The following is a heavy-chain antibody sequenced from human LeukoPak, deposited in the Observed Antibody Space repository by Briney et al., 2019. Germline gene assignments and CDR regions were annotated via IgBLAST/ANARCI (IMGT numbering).Heavy chain of an antibody. CDR3: ARGLWFGEYLDY. CDR2: IYYSGST. V-gene: IGHV4-59*01. J-gene: IGHJ4*02. CDR1: GDSISSYY. D-gene: IGHD3-10*01. Sequence: SPSQTLSLTCTVSGDSISSYYWSWLPQPPGKGLEGLGYIYYSGSTNYNPSLKSRVTISVDTSKNQFSLKMSSVTAADTAVYYCARGLWFGEYLDYWGQGTLVTVSS.